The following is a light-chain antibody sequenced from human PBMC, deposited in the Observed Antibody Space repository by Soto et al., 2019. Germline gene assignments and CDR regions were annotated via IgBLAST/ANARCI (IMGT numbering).Light chain of an antibody. CDR1: QSIHNY. Sequence: DVQMTQSPSTLSASVGDRVTITCRASQSIHNYLAWYQLRPGKAPRLLSYYASNLDRGVPSRFSRSGSGTEFPLTFGSLQPDDFATYYCQQYASFSPAFGQGTKVGI. J-gene: IGKJ1*01. CDR3: QQYASFSPA. CDR2: YAS. V-gene: IGKV1-5*01.